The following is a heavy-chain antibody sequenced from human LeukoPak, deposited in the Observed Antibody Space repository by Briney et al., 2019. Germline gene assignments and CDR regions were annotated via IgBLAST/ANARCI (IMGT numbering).Heavy chain of an antibody. Sequence: SETLSLTCTVSGGSISGYYWSWIRQPAGKGLEWIGRIYTSGGTNYNPSLKSRVTMSVDTSKNQFSLKLSSVTVADTAVYYCARYIPARPGFDYRGQGTLVTVSS. CDR1: GGSISGYY. V-gene: IGHV4-4*07. D-gene: IGHD6-6*01. CDR3: ARYIPARPGFDY. J-gene: IGHJ4*02. CDR2: IYTSGGT.